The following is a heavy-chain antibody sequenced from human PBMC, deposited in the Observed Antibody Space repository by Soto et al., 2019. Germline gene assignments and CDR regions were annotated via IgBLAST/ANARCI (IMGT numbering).Heavy chain of an antibody. CDR3: ASYGDYVGYFDY. J-gene: IGHJ4*02. CDR1: GGSISSIDYY. V-gene: IGHV4-30-4*01. CDR2: IYYSGST. D-gene: IGHD4-17*01. Sequence: QVQLQESGPGLVKPSQTLSLTCTVSGGSISSIDYYWSWVRQPPGKGLEWIGYIYYSGSTYYNPSPKSRVFISVDTAKNQFSLKLSSVTAADTAVYYCASYGDYVGYFDYWGQGTLVTVSS.